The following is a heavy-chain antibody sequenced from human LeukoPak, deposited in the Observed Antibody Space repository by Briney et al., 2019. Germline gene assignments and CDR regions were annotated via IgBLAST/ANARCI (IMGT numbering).Heavy chain of an antibody. Sequence: SVKVSCKASGDTSGRYGISWVRQAPGQGLEWMGRIIPMFGVTKYVEKFQGRVTITADTSTSTVYMELSSLTSEDTAVYFCARLTGTTLWGYGMDVWGKGTTVTVSS. J-gene: IGHJ6*04. CDR1: GDTSGRYG. CDR3: ARLTGTTLWGYGMDV. V-gene: IGHV1-69*04. CDR2: IIPMFGVT. D-gene: IGHD1-20*01.